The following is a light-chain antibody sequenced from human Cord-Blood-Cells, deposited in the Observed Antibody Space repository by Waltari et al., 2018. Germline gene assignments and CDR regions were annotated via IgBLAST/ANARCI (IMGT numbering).Light chain of an antibody. CDR3: QQYDNLSLT. V-gene: IGKV1-33*01. CDR2: DAS. Sequence: DIQMTQSPSSLSASVGDRVTITCQASQDISNYLNGYQQKPGKAPKLLIYDASTLETGVPSRFSGSGSGTDVTFTISSLQPEDIATYYCQQYDNLSLTFGGGTKVEIK. CDR1: QDISNY. J-gene: IGKJ4*01.